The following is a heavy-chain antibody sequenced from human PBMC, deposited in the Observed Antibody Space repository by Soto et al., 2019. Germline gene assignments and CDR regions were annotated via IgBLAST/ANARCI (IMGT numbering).Heavy chain of an antibody. CDR2: IIPIFGTA. CDR3: ARADCSGGSCYSDYYYYYGMDV. Sequence: QVQLVQSGAEVKKPGSSVKVSCKASGGTFSSYAISWVRQAPGQGLEWMGGIIPIFGTANYAQKFQGRVPITADESTRTAYMELSSLRSEDTAVYYCARADCSGGSCYSDYYYYYGMDVWGQGTTVTVSS. CDR1: GGTFSSYA. V-gene: IGHV1-69*01. D-gene: IGHD2-15*01. J-gene: IGHJ6*02.